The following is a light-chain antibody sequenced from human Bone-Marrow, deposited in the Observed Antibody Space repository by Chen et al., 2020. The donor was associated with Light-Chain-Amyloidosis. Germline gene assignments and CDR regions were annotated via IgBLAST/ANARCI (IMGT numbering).Light chain of an antibody. J-gene: IGLJ3*02. CDR2: ANN. Sequence: QSVLTQPPSVSAAPGQKVTIPCSGPSSPIGNNDISWFQHLPGRAPKLLIYANNKRPSGVPDRFSGSKSGTSATLGITGLQAGDEAVYYCGTWDTSVRAGGVFGGGTKLTVL. CDR3: GTWDTSVRAGGV. CDR1: SSPIGNND. V-gene: IGLV1-51*01.